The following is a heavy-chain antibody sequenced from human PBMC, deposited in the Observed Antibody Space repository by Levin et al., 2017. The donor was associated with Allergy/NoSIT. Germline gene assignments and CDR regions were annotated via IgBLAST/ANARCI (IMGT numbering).Heavy chain of an antibody. J-gene: IGHJ5*02. CDR2: ISDSGRHT. Sequence: GESLKISCAASGFPFSSSALSWFRQAPGKGLEWVSSISDSGRHTYYADSVKGRFTISRDNSDSSLFLQMNSLRAGDTAVYYCTRARSCSAGSCSWAAFPAWGRGTLVTVSS. D-gene: IGHD2-15*01. CDR3: TRARSCSAGSCSWAAFPA. V-gene: IGHV3-23*01. CDR1: GFPFSSSA.